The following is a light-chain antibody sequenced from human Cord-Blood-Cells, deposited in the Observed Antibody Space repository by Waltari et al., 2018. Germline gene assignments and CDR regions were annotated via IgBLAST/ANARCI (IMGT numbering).Light chain of an antibody. Sequence: QSALTQPASVPGSPGQSITISCTGTSSDVGCYNYVSWYQQHPGKATKLMIYDVSNRPSGFSNRFSGSKSGNTASLTISGLQAEDEADYYCSSYTSSSTLVFGTGTKVTVL. J-gene: IGLJ1*01. CDR2: DVS. CDR3: SSYTSSSTLV. CDR1: SSDVGCYNY. V-gene: IGLV2-14*01.